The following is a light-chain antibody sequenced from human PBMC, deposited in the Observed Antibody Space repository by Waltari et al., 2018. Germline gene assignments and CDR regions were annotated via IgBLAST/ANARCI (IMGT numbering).Light chain of an antibody. Sequence: ETVMTQSPATVSVSPGERATLPCRASQSVSSNLAWYQQKPGQAPRLLIFGASSRATAIPARFSGSGSGTVFTLTISSLQSEDFAVYYCQQYNNWPPTFGGGTKVEIK. V-gene: IGKV3-15*01. CDR2: GAS. CDR3: QQYNNWPPT. CDR1: QSVSSN. J-gene: IGKJ4*01.